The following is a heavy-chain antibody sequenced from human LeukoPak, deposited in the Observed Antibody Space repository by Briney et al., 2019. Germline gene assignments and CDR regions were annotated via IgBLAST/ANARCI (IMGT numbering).Heavy chain of an antibody. J-gene: IGHJ4*02. CDR3: ARVKRSKVATIIDY. CDR1: GGSISSYY. CDR2: IYYSGST. V-gene: IGHV4-59*01. Sequence: SETLSLTCTVSGGSISSYYWSWIRQPPGKGLEWIGYIYYSGSTNYNPSLKSRVTISVDTSKNQFSLKLSSVTAADTAVYYCARVKRSKVATIIDYWGQGTLVTVSS. D-gene: IGHD5-12*01.